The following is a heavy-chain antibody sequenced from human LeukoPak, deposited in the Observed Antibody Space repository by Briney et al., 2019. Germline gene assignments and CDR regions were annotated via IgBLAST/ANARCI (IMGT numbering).Heavy chain of an antibody. CDR3: AREIDTSGYYDY. J-gene: IGHJ4*02. V-gene: IGHV4-59*01. CDR2: IYYSGGT. Sequence: PSETLSLTCTVSGGSISGYYWTWIRQPPGKGLEWIGYIYYSGGTNYNPSLKSRVTISVDTSENQFSLRLSSVTAADTAVYYCAREIDTSGYYDYWGQGTLVTVSS. D-gene: IGHD3-22*01. CDR1: GGSISGYY.